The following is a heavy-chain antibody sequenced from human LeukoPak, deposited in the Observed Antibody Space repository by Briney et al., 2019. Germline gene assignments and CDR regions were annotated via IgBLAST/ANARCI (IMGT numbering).Heavy chain of an antibody. Sequence: PGGSLRLSCAASGFTFSRNSMNWVRQVPGKGLEWVSYISSYSGTKHYADSVKGRFTISRDNAKNSLYLQLNSLRAEDTALYYCARITGIEAAGDYWGQGTLVTASS. D-gene: IGHD6-13*01. CDR2: ISSYSGTK. CDR1: GFTFSRNS. CDR3: ARITGIEAAGDY. J-gene: IGHJ4*02. V-gene: IGHV3-48*04.